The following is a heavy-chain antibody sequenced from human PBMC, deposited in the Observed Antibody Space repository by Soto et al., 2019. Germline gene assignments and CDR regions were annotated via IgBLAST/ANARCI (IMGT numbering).Heavy chain of an antibody. Sequence: PSETLSLTCTVSGGSISIYYWSWIRQPAGKGLEWIGRIYTSGSTNYNPSLKSRVTMSVDTSKNQFSLKLSSVTAADTAVYYCATYSGSARRDAFDIWGQGTMVTVSS. CDR3: ATYSGSARRDAFDI. V-gene: IGHV4-4*07. CDR1: GGSISIYY. CDR2: IYTSGST. J-gene: IGHJ3*02. D-gene: IGHD3-10*01.